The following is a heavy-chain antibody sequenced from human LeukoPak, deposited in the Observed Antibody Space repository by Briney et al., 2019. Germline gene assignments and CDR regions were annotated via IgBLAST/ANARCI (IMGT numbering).Heavy chain of an antibody. Sequence: KPSETLSLTCAVYSGSFSGYYWSWIRQPPGKGLEWIGEINHSGSTNYNPSLKSRVTISVDTSKNQFSLKLSSVTAADTAVYYCARADAVGATNFDYWGQGTLVTVSS. CDR2: INHSGST. CDR1: SGSFSGYY. J-gene: IGHJ4*02. D-gene: IGHD1-26*01. CDR3: ARADAVGATNFDY. V-gene: IGHV4-34*01.